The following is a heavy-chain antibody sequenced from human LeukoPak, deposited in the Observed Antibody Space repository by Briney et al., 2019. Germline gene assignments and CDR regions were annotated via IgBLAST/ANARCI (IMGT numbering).Heavy chain of an antibody. V-gene: IGHV4-59*01. Sequence: SETLSLTCTVSGGSLSSDYWSWIRQPPGKGLEWIGYIHYSGSTNYNPSLKSRVTISVDTSKNPFSLKLSSVTAADTAVYYCAGSSSDSDYWGQGTLVTVSS. D-gene: IGHD2-15*01. CDR2: IHYSGST. CDR3: AGSSSDSDY. CDR1: GGSLSSDY. J-gene: IGHJ4*02.